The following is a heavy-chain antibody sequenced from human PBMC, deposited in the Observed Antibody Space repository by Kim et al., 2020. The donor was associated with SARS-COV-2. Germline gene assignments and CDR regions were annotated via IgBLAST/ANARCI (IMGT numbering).Heavy chain of an antibody. CDR3: AKGGLRLRFWYFDL. V-gene: IGHV3-43*01. D-gene: IGHD5-12*01. Sequence: ADSVKGRFTIARDNSKNSLYLQMNSLRTEDTALYYCAKGGLRLRFWYFDLWGRGTLVTVSS. J-gene: IGHJ2*01.